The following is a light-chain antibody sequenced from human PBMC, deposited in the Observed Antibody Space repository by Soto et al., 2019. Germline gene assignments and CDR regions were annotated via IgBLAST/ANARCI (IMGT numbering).Light chain of an antibody. CDR3: QQYNNWPFT. CDR1: QSFSNN. CDR2: GAS. V-gene: IGKV3-15*01. Sequence: EIVMTQSPATLSVSPGERATLSCRASQSFSNNLAWYQQKPGQAPRLLIYGASTRATGIPAKFSGSGSGTEFTLTIRNLQSEDFAVYYCQQYNNWPFTFGPGTKVDIK. J-gene: IGKJ3*01.